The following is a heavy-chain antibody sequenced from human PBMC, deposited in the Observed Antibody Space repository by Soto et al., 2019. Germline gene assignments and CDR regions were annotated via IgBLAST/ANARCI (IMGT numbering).Heavy chain of an antibody. CDR2: IWYDGSNK. J-gene: IGHJ4*02. CDR3: AREIEAPMYYYDSSGYSHFDY. CDR1: GFTFSSYG. V-gene: IGHV3-33*01. D-gene: IGHD3-22*01. Sequence: QPGGSLRLSCAASGFTFSSYGMHWVRQAPGKGLEWVAVIWYDGSNKYYADSVKGRFTISRDNSKNTLYLQMNSLRAEDTAVYYCAREIEAPMYYYDSSGYSHFDYWGQGTLVTVSS.